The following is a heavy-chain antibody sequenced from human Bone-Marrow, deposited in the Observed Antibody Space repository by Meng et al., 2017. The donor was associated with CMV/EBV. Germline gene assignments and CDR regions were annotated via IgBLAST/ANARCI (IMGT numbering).Heavy chain of an antibody. CDR2: IRYDGSNK. CDR3: AKDRSTVVTPRYYYGMDV. CDR1: GFTFSSYG. D-gene: IGHD4-23*01. V-gene: IGHV3-30*02. Sequence: GGSLRLSCAASGFTFSSYGMHWVRQAPGKGLEWVAFIRYDGSNKYYADSVKGRFTISRDNSKNTLYLQMNSLRAEDTAVYYCAKDRSTVVTPRYYYGMDVWGQGTTVTVPS. J-gene: IGHJ6*02.